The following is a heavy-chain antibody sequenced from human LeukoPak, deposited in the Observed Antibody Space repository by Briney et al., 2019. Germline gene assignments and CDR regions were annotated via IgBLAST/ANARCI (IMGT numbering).Heavy chain of an antibody. V-gene: IGHV4-59*08. CDR3: ARRYYYDSSGYWYYFDY. Sequence: SETLSLTCTVSGGSISSYYWSWIRQPPGKGLEWIGYIYYSGSTNYNPSLKSRVTISVDTSKNQFSLKLSSVTAADTAVYYCARRYYYDSSGYWYYFDYGGQGTLVTVSS. J-gene: IGHJ4*02. CDR2: IYYSGST. D-gene: IGHD3-22*01. CDR1: GGSISSYY.